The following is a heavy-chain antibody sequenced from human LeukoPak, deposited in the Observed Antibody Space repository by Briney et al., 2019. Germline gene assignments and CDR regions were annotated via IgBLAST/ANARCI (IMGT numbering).Heavy chain of an antibody. V-gene: IGHV1-2*02. CDR3: ARGLSSTSPRGWLRSRPGIRFDP. Sequence: ASVKVSCKASGYTFTGYYMHWVRQAPGQGLEWMGWINPSSGGTNYAQKFQGRVTMTRDTSISTAYMELSRLRSDDTAVYYCARGLSSTSPRGWLRSRPGIRFDPWGQGTLVTVSS. CDR2: INPSSGGT. CDR1: GYTFTGYY. D-gene: IGHD5-12*01. J-gene: IGHJ5*02.